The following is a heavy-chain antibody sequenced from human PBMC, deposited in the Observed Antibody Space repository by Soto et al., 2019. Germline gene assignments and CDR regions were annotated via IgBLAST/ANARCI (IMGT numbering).Heavy chain of an antibody. CDR2: ISYDGSNK. Sequence: GSLRLSCAASGFTFSSYGMHWVRQAPGKGLEWVAVISYDGSNKYYADSVKGRFTISRDNSKNTLYLQMNSLRAEDTAVYYCAKEGSSIAARPYNWFDPWGQGTLVTVSS. V-gene: IGHV3-30*18. J-gene: IGHJ5*02. D-gene: IGHD6-6*01. CDR3: AKEGSSIAARPYNWFDP. CDR1: GFTFSSYG.